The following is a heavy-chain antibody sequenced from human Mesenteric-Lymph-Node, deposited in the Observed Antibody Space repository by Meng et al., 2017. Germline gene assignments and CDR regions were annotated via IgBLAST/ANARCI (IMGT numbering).Heavy chain of an antibody. J-gene: IGHJ4*02. D-gene: IGHD3-10*01. CDR1: GGSFSGYY. Sequence: QTRSLTGAVYGGSFSGYYWSWIRQPPGKGLEWIGEINHSGSTNYNPSLKSRVTISVDTSKNQFSLKLSSVTAADTAVYYCARDEGTGTFDYWGQGTLVTVSS. V-gene: IGHV4-34*01. CDR3: ARDEGTGTFDY. CDR2: INHSGST.